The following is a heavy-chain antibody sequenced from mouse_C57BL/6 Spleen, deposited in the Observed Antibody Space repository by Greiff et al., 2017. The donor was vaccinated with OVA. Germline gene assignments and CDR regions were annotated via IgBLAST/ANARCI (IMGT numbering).Heavy chain of an antibody. D-gene: IGHD1-1*01. CDR3: ARDAYYGSSYGYWYFDV. Sequence: ESGPGLVKPSQSLSLTCSVTGYSITSGYYWNWIRQFPGNKLEWMGYISYDGSNNYNPSLKNRISITRDTSKNQFFLKLNSVTTEDTATYYCARDAYYGSSYGYWYFDVWGTGTTVTVSS. CDR2: ISYDGSN. V-gene: IGHV3-6*01. J-gene: IGHJ1*03. CDR1: GYSITSGYY.